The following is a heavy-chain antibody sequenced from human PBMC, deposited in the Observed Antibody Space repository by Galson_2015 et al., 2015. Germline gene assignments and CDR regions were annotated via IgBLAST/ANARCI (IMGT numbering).Heavy chain of an antibody. CDR3: ARDPPYNWNDVLRMGGGY. V-gene: IGHV3-21*01. J-gene: IGHJ4*02. CDR1: GFTFSSYS. Sequence: SLRLSCAASGFTFSSYSMNWVRQAPGKGLEWVSSISSSSSYIYYADSVKGRFTISRDNAKNSLYLQMNSLRAEDTAVYYCARDPPYNWNDVLRMGGGYWGQGTLVTVSS. D-gene: IGHD1-20*01. CDR2: ISSSSSYI.